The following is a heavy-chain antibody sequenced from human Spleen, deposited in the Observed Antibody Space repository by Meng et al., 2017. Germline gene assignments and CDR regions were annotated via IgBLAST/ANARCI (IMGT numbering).Heavy chain of an antibody. CDR1: AGTFSSYA. J-gene: IGHJ5*02. V-gene: IGHV1-3*01. D-gene: IGHD2-8*01. CDR2: IYAGSGNT. Sequence: QFQLVQSGAEVKKPGSPVNVSCKASAGTFSSYAISWVRQAPGQGLEWLGWIYAGSGNTKYSEKFQGRVTITRDTSASTAYMELSSLRSEDAAVYYCGRSNDIHCFDPWGQGTLVTVSS. CDR3: GRSNDIHCFDP.